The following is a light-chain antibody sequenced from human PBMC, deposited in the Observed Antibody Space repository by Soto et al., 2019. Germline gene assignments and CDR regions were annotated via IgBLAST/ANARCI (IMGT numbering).Light chain of an antibody. J-gene: IGKJ1*01. CDR3: QQYNKFWT. Sequence: DIQMTQSPSALSASVGDRVTITCRYSQSVSGWLAWYQQKPGKAPRLLIDDASYLERGVPSRFSGSGSGTDFTPTISDLQPDDLGTYYCQQYNKFWTFGPGTKVEI. V-gene: IGKV1-5*01. CDR2: DAS. CDR1: QSVSGW.